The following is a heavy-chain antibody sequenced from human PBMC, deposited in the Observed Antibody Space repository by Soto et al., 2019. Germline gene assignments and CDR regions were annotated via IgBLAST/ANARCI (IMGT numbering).Heavy chain of an antibody. Sequence: QVQLVQSGAEVKKPGASVKVSCKASGYTFTNYGINWVRQAPGQGLEWMGWISAYNDNTNYAQKLQGRVTMTTDTSTSTAYMDLRSLRSDDTAVYYCARLWGYGDYGEMGYWGQGTLVTVSS. CDR1: GYTFTNYG. CDR3: ARLWGYGDYGEMGY. J-gene: IGHJ4*02. D-gene: IGHD4-17*01. V-gene: IGHV1-18*01. CDR2: ISAYNDNT.